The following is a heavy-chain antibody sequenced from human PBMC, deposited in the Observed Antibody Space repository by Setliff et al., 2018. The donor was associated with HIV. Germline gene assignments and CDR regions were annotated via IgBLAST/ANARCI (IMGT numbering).Heavy chain of an antibody. D-gene: IGHD3-22*01. CDR2: IGGSGGST. CDR3: AKGTYSYDSSVPDY. V-gene: IGHV3-23*01. CDR1: GFTFSSYA. J-gene: IGHJ4*02. Sequence: GGSLRLSCAASGFTFSSYAMNWVRHAPGKGLEWVSVIGGSGGSTYYADSVKGRFTISRANSKNTLYLQMNSLRSEDTAVYYCAKGTYSYDSSVPDYCGQGTLFTVSS.